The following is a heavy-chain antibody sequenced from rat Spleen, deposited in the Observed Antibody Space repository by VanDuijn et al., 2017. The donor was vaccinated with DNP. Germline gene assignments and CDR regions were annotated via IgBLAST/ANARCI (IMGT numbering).Heavy chain of an antibody. J-gene: IGHJ4*01. V-gene: IGHV3-3*01. Sequence: EVQLQESGPGLVKPSQSLSLTCSVTGYSITSSYRWSWIRTFPGNTLDWMGYIDNAGTTNYIPSLKSRISITRDTSKNQFFLRVNAVNTEDTATYYCARGDPHYAMDAWGQGTSVTVSS. CDR3: ARGDPHYAMDA. CDR2: IDNAGTT. CDR1: GYSITSSYR. D-gene: IGHD3-8*01.